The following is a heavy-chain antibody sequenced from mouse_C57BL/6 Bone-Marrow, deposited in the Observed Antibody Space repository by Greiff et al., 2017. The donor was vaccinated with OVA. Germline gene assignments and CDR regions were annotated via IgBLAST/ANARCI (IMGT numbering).Heavy chain of an antibody. CDR3: ARPHYYGSSYPFDY. Sequence: EVQLVESGGGLVKPGGSLKLSCAASGFTFSSYTMSWVRQTPEKRLEWVATISGGGGNTYYPDSVKGRFTISRDNAKNTLYLQMSSLRSEDTALYYCARPHYYGSSYPFDYWGQGTTLTVSS. CDR1: GFTFSSYT. J-gene: IGHJ2*01. CDR2: ISGGGGNT. V-gene: IGHV5-9*01. D-gene: IGHD1-1*01.